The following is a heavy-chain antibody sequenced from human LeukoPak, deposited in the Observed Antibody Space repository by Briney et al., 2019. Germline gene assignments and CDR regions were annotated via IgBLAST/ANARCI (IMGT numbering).Heavy chain of an antibody. CDR3: ASVPLYDSSGYYFSPEYFQH. Sequence: SETLSLTCAVYGGSFSGYYWSWIRQPPGKGLEWIGEINHSGSTNYNPSLKSRVTISVDTSKNQFSLKLSSVTAADTAVHYCASVPLYDSSGYYFSPEYFQHWGQGTLVTVSS. CDR1: GGSFSGYY. J-gene: IGHJ1*01. D-gene: IGHD3-22*01. V-gene: IGHV4-34*01. CDR2: INHSGST.